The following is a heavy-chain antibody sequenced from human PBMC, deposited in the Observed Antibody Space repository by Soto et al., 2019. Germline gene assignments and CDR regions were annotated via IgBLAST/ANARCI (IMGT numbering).Heavy chain of an antibody. Sequence: SETLSLTCAVSGGSISSGGYSWSWIRQPPGKGLEWIGYIYHSGSTYYNPSLKSRVTISVDRSKNQFSLKLSSVTAADTAVYYCASNHPGYCRGGSCYYGHYWGRGTLVTVSS. D-gene: IGHD2-15*01. CDR3: ASNHPGYCRGGSCYYGHY. CDR1: GGSISSGGYS. V-gene: IGHV4-30-2*01. CDR2: IYHSGST. J-gene: IGHJ4*02.